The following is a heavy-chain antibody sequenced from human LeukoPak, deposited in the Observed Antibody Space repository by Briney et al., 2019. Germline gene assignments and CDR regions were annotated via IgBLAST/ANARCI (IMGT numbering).Heavy chain of an antibody. CDR3: AGHETHPFDY. CDR1: GGSISSYY. CDR2: IYYSGST. Sequence: PSETLSLTCTVSGGSISSYYWSWIRQPPGKGLEWIGYIYYSGSTNYNPSLKSRVTISVDTSKNQFSLKLSSVTAADTAVYYCAGHETHPFDYWGQGTLVTVSS. V-gene: IGHV4-59*01. J-gene: IGHJ4*02.